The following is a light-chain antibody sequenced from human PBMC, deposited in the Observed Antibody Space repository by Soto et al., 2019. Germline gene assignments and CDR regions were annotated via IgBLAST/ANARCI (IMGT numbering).Light chain of an antibody. CDR3: LQYNVYPLT. CDR1: QNINRW. Sequence: DIQMTQSPSTLSASVGDTVTITCRASQNINRWLAWYQQRPGKAPNLLIHKVSSLEGGVPSRFSGSASGTEFTLTISSLQPDDFAAYFCLQYNVYPLTFGGGTKVDIK. CDR2: KVS. J-gene: IGKJ4*01. V-gene: IGKV1-5*03.